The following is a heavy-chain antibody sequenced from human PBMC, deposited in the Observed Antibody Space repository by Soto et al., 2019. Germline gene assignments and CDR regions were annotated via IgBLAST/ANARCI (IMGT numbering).Heavy chain of an antibody. CDR1: GFTFSSYS. CDR3: AIKVNSGPGSQYFDY. J-gene: IGHJ4*02. CDR2: FRSSGDDGTT. Sequence: PGGSLRLSCVASGFTFSSYSMSCVRQAPGKGLEWGSGFRSSGDDGTTYYADSVKGRFTISIDNSKNTLFLTMNSVSAEATAIYSCAIKVNSGPGSQYFDYWGQGTLVTVSS. V-gene: IGHV3-23*01. D-gene: IGHD3-10*01.